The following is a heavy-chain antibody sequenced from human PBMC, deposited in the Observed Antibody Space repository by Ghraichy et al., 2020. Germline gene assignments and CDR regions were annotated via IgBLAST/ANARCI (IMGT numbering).Heavy chain of an antibody. V-gene: IGHV5-51*01. Sequence: GGSLNISCKGSGYSFAGYWIGWVRQMPGKGLEWMGIIYPGDSDTRYSPSFQGQVTISADKSTSTAYLQLSSLKASDTAMYYCARRIGPIMLWDSFDSWGQGTLVTASS. D-gene: IGHD3/OR15-3a*01. J-gene: IGHJ4*02. CDR3: ARRIGPIMLWDSFDS. CDR1: GYSFAGYW. CDR2: IYPGDSDT.